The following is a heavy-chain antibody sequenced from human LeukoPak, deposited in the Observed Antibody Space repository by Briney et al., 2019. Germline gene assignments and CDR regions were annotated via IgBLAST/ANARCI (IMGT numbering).Heavy chain of an antibody. V-gene: IGHV3-21*01. CDR2: IGGSSSYI. CDR3: ARAAPYYDSSGYYYYFDY. D-gene: IGHD3-22*01. J-gene: IGHJ4*02. CDR1: GFTLSSYS. Sequence: GGSLRLSCAASGFTLSSYSVNWVRQAPGKGLEWVSSIGGSSSYIYYADSVKGRFTISRDNARNSLYLQMNSLRAEDTAVYYCARAAPYYDSSGYYYYFDYWGQGTLVTVSS.